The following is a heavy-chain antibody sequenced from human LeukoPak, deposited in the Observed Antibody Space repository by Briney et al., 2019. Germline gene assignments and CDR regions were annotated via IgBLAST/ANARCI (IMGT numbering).Heavy chain of an antibody. CDR1: GYTFTSYG. J-gene: IGHJ6*03. V-gene: IGHV1-18*01. Sequence: ASVKVSCKASGYTFTSYGISWVRQAPGQGLEWMGWISAYNGNTNYAQKLQGRVTMTTDTSTSTAYMELRSLRSDDTAVYYCERDPGDFWSGLYYYYYMDVWGKGTTVTVSS. CDR3: ERDPGDFWSGLYYYYYMDV. CDR2: ISAYNGNT. D-gene: IGHD3-3*01.